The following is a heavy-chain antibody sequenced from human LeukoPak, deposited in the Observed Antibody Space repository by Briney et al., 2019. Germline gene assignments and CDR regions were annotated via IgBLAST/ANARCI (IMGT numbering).Heavy chain of an antibody. Sequence: ASVKVSCKASGYTFTNYGLSWVRQAPGQGLEWMGWISAYTGNTNYAQKLQGRVTMTTDTSTSTAYMELRSLRSDGTAVFYCARDGVRWELASAFDIWGQGTMVTVSA. J-gene: IGHJ3*02. CDR2: ISAYTGNT. D-gene: IGHD4-23*01. V-gene: IGHV1-18*01. CDR1: GYTFTNYG. CDR3: ARDGVRWELASAFDI.